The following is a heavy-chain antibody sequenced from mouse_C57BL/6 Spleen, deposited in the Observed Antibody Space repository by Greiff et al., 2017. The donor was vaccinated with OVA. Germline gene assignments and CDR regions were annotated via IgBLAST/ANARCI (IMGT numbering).Heavy chain of an antibody. CDR2: IDPETGGT. D-gene: IGHD2-4*01. J-gene: IGHJ4*01. V-gene: IGHV1-15*01. CDR3: TRSFDYDVGYAMDY. Sequence: QVQLQQSGAELVRPGASVTLSCKASGYTFTDYEMHWVKQTPVHGLEWIGAIDPETGGTAYNQKFKGKAILTADKSSSTAYMELRSLTSEDSAVYYCTRSFDYDVGYAMDYWGQGTSGTVSS. CDR1: GYTFTDYE.